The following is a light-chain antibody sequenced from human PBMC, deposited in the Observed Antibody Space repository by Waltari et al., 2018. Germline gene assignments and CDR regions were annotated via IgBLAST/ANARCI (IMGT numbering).Light chain of an antibody. Sequence: DILLTQSPGTLSSAPGEGATLSCRASQSVTNNYLAWYQQEPGQAPRLLIYGASCRATGIPDSFSGSGSGTDFTLTITRLEPEAFAAYYCQQYGRSVTFGGGTKLQIK. CDR1: QSVTNNY. CDR3: QQYGRSVT. V-gene: IGKV3-20*01. CDR2: GAS. J-gene: IGKJ4*01.